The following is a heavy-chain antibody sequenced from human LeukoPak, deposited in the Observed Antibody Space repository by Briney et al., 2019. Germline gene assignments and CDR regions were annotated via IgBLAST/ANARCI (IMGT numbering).Heavy chain of an antibody. Sequence: PSETLSLTCTVSGYSISSDYYWSWIRQPPGKGLEWIGYIYHSGSTKYNPSLKSRVSISVDTSKNHFSLRLSSVTAADTAVYYCARDTEDYGSPSYAFDMWGQGTMVTVSS. CDR3: ARDTEDYGSPSYAFDM. D-gene: IGHD3-10*01. CDR2: IYHSGST. V-gene: IGHV4-61*03. CDR1: GYSISSDYY. J-gene: IGHJ3*02.